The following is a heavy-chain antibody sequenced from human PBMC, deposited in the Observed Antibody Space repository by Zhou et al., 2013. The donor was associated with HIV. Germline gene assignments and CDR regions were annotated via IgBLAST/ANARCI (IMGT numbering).Heavy chain of an antibody. J-gene: IGHJ4*02. CDR3: ARDLKYSGYALAPFDY. CDR1: GGTFSSYA. Sequence: QVQLVQSGAEVKKPGSSVKVSCKASGGTFSSYAISWVRQAPGQGLEWMGRIIPILGIANYAQKFQGRVTITADKSTSTAYMELSSLRSEDTAVYYCARDLKYSGYALAPFDYWGQGTLVTVSS. CDR2: IIPILGIA. V-gene: IGHV1-69*04. D-gene: IGHD5-12*01.